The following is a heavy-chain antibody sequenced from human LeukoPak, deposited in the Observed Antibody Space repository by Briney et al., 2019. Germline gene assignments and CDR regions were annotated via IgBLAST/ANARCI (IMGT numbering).Heavy chain of an antibody. CDR3: ARDGPRIAALGEDFDY. D-gene: IGHD6-6*01. Sequence: EASVKVSCKASGYTFTSYYMHWVRQAPGQGLEWMGIINPSGGSTSCAQKFQGRVTMTRDTSTSTVYMELSSLRSEDTAVYYCARDGPRIAALGEDFDYWGQGTLVTVSS. V-gene: IGHV1-46*01. CDR2: INPSGGST. J-gene: IGHJ4*02. CDR1: GYTFTSYY.